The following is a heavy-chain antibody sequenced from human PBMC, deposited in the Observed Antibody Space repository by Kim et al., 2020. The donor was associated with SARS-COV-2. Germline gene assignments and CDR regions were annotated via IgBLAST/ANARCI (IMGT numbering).Heavy chain of an antibody. V-gene: IGHV4-31*02. Sequence: SLMSRVTIAVDTCKNQFSMKLSTVTAADTAVYYCARGRITIVGVVTEFDYWGQGTLVTVSS. J-gene: IGHJ4*02. CDR3: ARGRITIVGVVTEFDY. D-gene: IGHD3-3*01.